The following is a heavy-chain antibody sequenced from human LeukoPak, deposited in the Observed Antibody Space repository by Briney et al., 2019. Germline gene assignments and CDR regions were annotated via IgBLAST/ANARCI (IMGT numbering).Heavy chain of an antibody. CDR3: ARSRGATFSYYYDSSGPYY. J-gene: IGHJ4*02. V-gene: IGHV3-33*08. Sequence: GGSLRLSCAASGFTFSSYGMHWVRQAPGKGLEWVAVIWYDGSNKYYADSVKGRFTISRDNSKNTLYLRMNSLRAEDTAVYYCARSRGATFSYYYDSSGPYYWGQGTLVTVSS. D-gene: IGHD3-22*01. CDR1: GFTFSSYG. CDR2: IWYDGSNK.